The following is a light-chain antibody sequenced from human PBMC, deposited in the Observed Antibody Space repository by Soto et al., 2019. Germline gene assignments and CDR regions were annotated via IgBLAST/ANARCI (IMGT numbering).Light chain of an antibody. V-gene: IGKV3-11*01. CDR3: QQRSNWPSLT. CDR1: QSVSSN. J-gene: IGKJ4*01. CDR2: DAS. Sequence: ILVTQSPATLSVSPGERATLSCRASQSVSSNLAWYQQKPGQAPRLLIYDASNRATGIPARFSGSGSGTDFTLTISSLEPEDFAVYYCQQRSNWPSLTFGGGTKVDIK.